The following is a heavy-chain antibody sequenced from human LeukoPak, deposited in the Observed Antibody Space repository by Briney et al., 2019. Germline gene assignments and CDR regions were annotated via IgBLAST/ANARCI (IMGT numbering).Heavy chain of an antibody. Sequence: PSETLSLTCTLSGGSISSRSYYWGWIRQPPGKGLEWTGTIHYRGSTFYNPSLKSRVTISVDTSKIQFSLKLSSVTASDTAVYYCASLGGYCSSVSCYQYFDLWGRGTLVTVSS. V-gene: IGHV4-39*01. CDR2: IHYRGST. CDR3: ASLGGYCSSVSCYQYFDL. CDR1: GGSISSRSYY. D-gene: IGHD2-2*01. J-gene: IGHJ2*01.